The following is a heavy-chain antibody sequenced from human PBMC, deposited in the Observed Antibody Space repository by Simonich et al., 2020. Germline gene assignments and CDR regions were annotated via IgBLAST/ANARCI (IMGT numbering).Heavy chain of an antibody. Sequence: EVQLVESGGGLVKPGGSLRLSCAASGFTFSSYSMNWVRQAPGKGQEWDPSISSSSSYIYYADSVKGRFTISRDNAKNSRYLQMNSLRAEDTAVYYCAGGVYCSSTSCSTYYYYGMDVWGQGTTVTVSS. V-gene: IGHV3-21*01. CDR1: GFTFSSYS. CDR3: AGGVYCSSTSCSTYYYYGMDV. J-gene: IGHJ6*02. D-gene: IGHD2-2*01. CDR2: ISSSSSYI.